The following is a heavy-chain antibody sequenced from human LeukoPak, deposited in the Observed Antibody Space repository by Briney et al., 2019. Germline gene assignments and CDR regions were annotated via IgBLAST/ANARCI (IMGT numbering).Heavy chain of an antibody. Sequence: GGSLRLSCAASGFTFSSYSMNWVRQAPGKGLEWVSSTDSRGSGEYYADSVKGRFTISRDNAENSLYLQMNSLRAEDTALYYCAREGSIVPHQDLDYWGQGTLVTVSA. J-gene: IGHJ4*02. CDR2: TDSRGSGE. CDR1: GFTFSSYS. D-gene: IGHD2-8*01. CDR3: AREGSIVPHQDLDY. V-gene: IGHV3-21*01.